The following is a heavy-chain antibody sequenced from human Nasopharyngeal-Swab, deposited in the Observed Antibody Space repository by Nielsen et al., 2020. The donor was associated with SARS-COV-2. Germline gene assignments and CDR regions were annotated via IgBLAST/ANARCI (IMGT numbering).Heavy chain of an antibody. Sequence: ASVKVSCKASGYTFTSYAMHWVRQAPGQRLEWMGWINAGNGNTKYSQKFQGRVTITRDTSASTAYMELSSLRSEDTAVYYCARYVDYDILTGYYHYGMDVWGQGTTVTVSS. CDR1: GYTFTSYA. CDR2: INAGNGNT. CDR3: ARYVDYDILTGYYHYGMDV. J-gene: IGHJ6*02. D-gene: IGHD3-9*01. V-gene: IGHV1-3*01.